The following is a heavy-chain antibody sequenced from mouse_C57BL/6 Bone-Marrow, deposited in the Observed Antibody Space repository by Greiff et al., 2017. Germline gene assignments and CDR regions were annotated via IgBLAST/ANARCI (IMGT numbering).Heavy chain of an antibody. V-gene: IGHV5-15*01. CDR1: GFTFSDYG. CDR3: ARHGAHAMDY. Sequence: EVQRVESGGGLVQPGGSLKLSCAASGFTFSDYGMAWVRQAPRQGPEWVAFISNLAYSIYYADTVTGRFTISRENAKNTLYLEMSSLRSEDTAMYYCARHGAHAMDYWGQGTSVTVSS. CDR2: ISNLAYSI. J-gene: IGHJ4*01.